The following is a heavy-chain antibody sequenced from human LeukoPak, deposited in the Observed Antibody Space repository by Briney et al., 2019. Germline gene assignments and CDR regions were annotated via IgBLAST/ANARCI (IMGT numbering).Heavy chain of an antibody. CDR2: MNPNSGNT. D-gene: IGHD6-13*01. CDR1: GYTFTSYD. V-gene: IGHV1-8*01. Sequence: ASVKVSCKASGYTFTSYDINWVRQATGQGLEWMGWMNPNSGNTGYAQKFQGRVTMTRNTSISTAYMGLSSLRSEDTAVYYCARGRVRGSWSTFDYWGQGTLVTVSS. J-gene: IGHJ4*02. CDR3: ARGRVRGSWSTFDY.